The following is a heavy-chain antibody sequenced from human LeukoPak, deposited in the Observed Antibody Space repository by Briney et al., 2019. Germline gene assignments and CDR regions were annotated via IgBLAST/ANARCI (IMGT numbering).Heavy chain of an antibody. CDR3: AIAGNNWSFYY. D-gene: IGHD1-1*01. V-gene: IGHV4-59*02. J-gene: IGHJ4*02. CDR1: GDSVSIDY. CDR2: IYYRGNT. Sequence: KPSETLSLTFTVSGDSVSIDYWSWIRQPPGKGLEWIGYIYYRGNTNYNPSLKSRVTMAVDTSKNQFSLKVSSVTAADTAVYYCAIAGNNWSFYYWGPGTLVTVSS.